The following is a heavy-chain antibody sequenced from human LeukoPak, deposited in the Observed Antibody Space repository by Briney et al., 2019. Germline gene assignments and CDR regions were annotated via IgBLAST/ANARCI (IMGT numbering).Heavy chain of an antibody. CDR3: ARRIAAAGTGYFDY. V-gene: IGHV4-59*01. Sequence: SETLSLTCTVSGGSISSYYWSWIRQPPGKGLEWIGYIYYSGSTNYNPSLKSRVTISVDTSKNQFSLKLSSVTAADTAVYYCARRIAAAGTGYFDYWGQGTLVTVSS. CDR1: GGSISSYY. CDR2: IYYSGST. D-gene: IGHD6-13*01. J-gene: IGHJ4*02.